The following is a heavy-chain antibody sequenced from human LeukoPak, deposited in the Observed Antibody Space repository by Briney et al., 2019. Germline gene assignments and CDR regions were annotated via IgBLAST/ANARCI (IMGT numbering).Heavy chain of an antibody. CDR1: GYTFSRHY. V-gene: IGHV1-46*01. CDR2: INPSDGST. Sequence: ASVKVSCKATGYTFSRHYIHWIRQASGQGLEWMGIINPSDGSTNYAPKFQGRVTMTTDTSTSTVYMDLSGLRSEDTAVYYCVREGGGLGYFDSWGQGTLVTVSS. J-gene: IGHJ4*02. CDR3: VREGGGLGYFDS. D-gene: IGHD3-16*01.